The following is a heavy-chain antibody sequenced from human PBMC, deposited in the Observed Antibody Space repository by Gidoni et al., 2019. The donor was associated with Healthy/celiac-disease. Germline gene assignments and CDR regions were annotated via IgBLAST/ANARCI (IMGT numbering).Heavy chain of an antibody. V-gene: IGHV3-33*01. CDR2: IWYDGSNK. CDR3: AREPVVPAAILSYYYYGMDV. D-gene: IGHD2-2*02. J-gene: IGHJ6*02. Sequence: QVQLVDSGGGVVQPGRSLRLSCAASGFTFSSYGIHWVRQAPGKGLEWVAVIWYDGSNKYYADSVKGRFTISRDNSKNTLYLQMNSLRAEDTAVYYCAREPVVPAAILSYYYYGMDVWGQGTTVTVSS. CDR1: GFTFSSYG.